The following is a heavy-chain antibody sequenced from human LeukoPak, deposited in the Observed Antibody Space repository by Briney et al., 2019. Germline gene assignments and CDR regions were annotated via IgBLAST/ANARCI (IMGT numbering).Heavy chain of an antibody. D-gene: IGHD3-3*01. CDR1: GFTFSSYG. CDR3: ADYDFWRGYTNWFDP. CDR2: IRYDGSNK. Sequence: PGGSLRLSCAASGFTFSSYGMHWVRQAPGMGLEWVAFIRYDGSNKYYADSVKGRFTISRDNSKNTLYLQMNSLRAEDTAVYYCADYDFWRGYTNWFDPWGQGTLVTVSS. J-gene: IGHJ5*02. V-gene: IGHV3-30*02.